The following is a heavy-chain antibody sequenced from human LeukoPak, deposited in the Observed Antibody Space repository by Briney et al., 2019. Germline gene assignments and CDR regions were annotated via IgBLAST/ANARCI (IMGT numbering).Heavy chain of an antibody. CDR1: GGSFSGYY. CDR2: INHSGST. D-gene: IGHD5-24*01. J-gene: IGHJ4*02. Sequence: SETLSLTCAVYGGSFSGYYWSWIRQPPGKGLEWIGEINHSGSTNYNPSLKSRVTISVDTSKNQFSLKLSSVTAADTAVCYCASSGMRHEMATINIRGAYFDYWGQGTLVTVSS. CDR3: ASSGMRHEMATINIRGAYFDY. V-gene: IGHV4-34*01.